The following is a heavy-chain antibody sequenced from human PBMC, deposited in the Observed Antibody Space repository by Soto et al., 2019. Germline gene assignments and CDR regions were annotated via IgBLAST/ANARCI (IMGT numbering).Heavy chain of an antibody. CDR1: GYTFTSYG. V-gene: IGHV1-18*01. CDR2: ISAYNGNT. CDR3: ARDDMDYYDSGTPDY. J-gene: IGHJ4*02. D-gene: IGHD3-10*01. Sequence: ASVKVSCKASGYTFTSYGISWVRQAPGQGLEWMGWISAYNGNTDYAQKLQGRVTMTTDTSTSTAYMELRSLRSDDTAVYYCARDDMDYYDSGTPDYWGQGTLVTVSS.